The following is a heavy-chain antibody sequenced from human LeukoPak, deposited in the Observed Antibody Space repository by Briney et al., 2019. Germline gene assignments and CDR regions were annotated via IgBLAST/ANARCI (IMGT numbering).Heavy chain of an antibody. J-gene: IGHJ4*02. CDR3: AKSHASIWNVYDY. Sequence: GGSLRLSCAASGFTFSGYAMRWVRQAPGKGLEWVSAITAGGDGTYYADSVKGRFTISRDNLKNIVFLQMNSLRAEDTAIYYCAKSHASIWNVYDYWGQGTLVTVSS. CDR2: ITAGGDGT. D-gene: IGHD1-1*01. V-gene: IGHV3-23*01. CDR1: GFTFSGYA.